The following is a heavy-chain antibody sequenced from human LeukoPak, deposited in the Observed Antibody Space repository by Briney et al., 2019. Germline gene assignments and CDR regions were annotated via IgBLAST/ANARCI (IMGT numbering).Heavy chain of an antibody. CDR1: GFTFSSYG. V-gene: IGHV3-30*02. Sequence: GGSLRLSXAASGFTFSSYGMHWVRQAPGKGLEWVAFIRYDGSNKYYADSVKGRFTISRDNSKNTLYLQMNSLRAEDTAVYYCAKVVWSGYSLNNWFDPWGQGTLVTVSS. J-gene: IGHJ5*02. D-gene: IGHD3-3*01. CDR2: IRYDGSNK. CDR3: AKVVWSGYSLNNWFDP.